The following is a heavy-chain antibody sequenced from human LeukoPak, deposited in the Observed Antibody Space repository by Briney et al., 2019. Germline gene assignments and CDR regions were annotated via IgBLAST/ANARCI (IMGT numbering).Heavy chain of an antibody. D-gene: IGHD4-23*01. CDR1: GYTFTGYY. J-gene: IGHJ4*02. Sequence: ASVKVSCKASGYTFTGYYMHWVRQAPGQGLEWMGWINTNTGNPTYAQGFTGRFVFSLDTSVSTAYLQISSLKAEDTAVYYCARGYGGSYRYFDYWGQGTLVTVSS. CDR2: INTNTGNP. V-gene: IGHV7-4-1*02. CDR3: ARGYGGSYRYFDY.